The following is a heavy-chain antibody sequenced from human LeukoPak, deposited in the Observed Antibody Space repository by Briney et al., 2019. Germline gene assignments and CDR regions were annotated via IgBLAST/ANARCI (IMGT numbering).Heavy chain of an antibody. CDR1: TFSRYG. Sequence: TFSRYGMSWVRQAPGKGLEWIGSIYYSGSTYHNPSLKSRVTISVDTSKNQFSLKLSSVTAADTAVYYCARLHIVVVTGSYYFDYWGQGTLVTVSS. V-gene: IGHV4-39*01. J-gene: IGHJ4*02. CDR3: ARLHIVVVTGSYYFDY. CDR2: IYYSGST. D-gene: IGHD2-21*02.